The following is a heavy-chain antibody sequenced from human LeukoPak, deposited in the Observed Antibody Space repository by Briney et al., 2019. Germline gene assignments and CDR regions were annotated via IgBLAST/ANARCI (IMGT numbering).Heavy chain of an antibody. CDR2: IYYSGST. D-gene: IGHD2-15*01. V-gene: IGHV4-59*01. CDR1: GGSISSYY. J-gene: IGHJ5*02. CDR3: ARDEFYCSGGSCYGWFDP. Sequence: SETLSLTCTVSGGSISSYYWSWIRQPPGKGLEWIGYIYYSGSTNYNPSLKSRVTISVDTSKNQFSLKLSSVTAADTAVYYCARDEFYCSGGSCYGWFDPWGPGTLVTVSS.